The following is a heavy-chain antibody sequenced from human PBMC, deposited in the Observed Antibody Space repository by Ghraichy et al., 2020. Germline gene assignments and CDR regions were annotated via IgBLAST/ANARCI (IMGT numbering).Heavy chain of an antibody. D-gene: IGHD3-3*01. Sequence: GGSLRLSCAASGFTFRDFAMTWVRLAPGKGLEWVSSITDSGYNTYYADSVKGRFAISRDNSRDTLYLQMNSLRAEDTAVYYCAKDMTVLRILEWLSFFDEWGQGTLVTVSS. J-gene: IGHJ4*02. V-gene: IGHV3-23*01. CDR2: ITDSGYNT. CDR1: GFTFRDFA. CDR3: AKDMTVLRILEWLSFFDE.